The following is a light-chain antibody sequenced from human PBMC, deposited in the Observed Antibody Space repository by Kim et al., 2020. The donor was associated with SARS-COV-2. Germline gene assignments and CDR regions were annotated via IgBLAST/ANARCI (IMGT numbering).Light chain of an antibody. J-gene: IGKJ2*01. CDR3: HQDTWPLFT. V-gene: IGKV3-15*01. Sequence: EIVMTQSPATLSVSAGERVTLSCRASQSIGSALAWYQQRPGQPPRLLIYGASTRATGIPARFSGSGSGTEFTLTINNLLSEDFAVYYCHQDTWPLFTFGQGTTLEI. CDR1: QSIGSA. CDR2: GAS.